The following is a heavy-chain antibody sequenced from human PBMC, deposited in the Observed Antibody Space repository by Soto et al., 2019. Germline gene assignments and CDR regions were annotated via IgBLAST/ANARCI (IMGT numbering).Heavy chain of an antibody. V-gene: IGHV1-18*01. Sequence: ASVKVSCKASGYTFTSYGISWVRQAPGQGLEWMGWISAYNGNTNYAQKLQGRVTMTTDTSTSTAYMELRSLRSDDTAVYYCARLLGYCSGGSCYLWYHFDYWGQGTLVTVSS. J-gene: IGHJ4*02. D-gene: IGHD2-15*01. CDR1: GYTFTSYG. CDR2: ISAYNGNT. CDR3: ARLLGYCSGGSCYLWYHFDY.